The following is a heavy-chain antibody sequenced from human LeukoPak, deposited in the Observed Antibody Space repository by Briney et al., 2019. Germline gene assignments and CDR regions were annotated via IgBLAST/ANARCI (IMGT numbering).Heavy chain of an antibody. CDR1: GYTFSSYG. Sequence: ASVKVSCKASGYTFSSYGISWVRQAPGQGLEWMGWISAYNGNTNYRQKLQGRVTMTTDTSTSTVYMDLRSLRSDDTAIYYCARDSPDGSGTYYNDSPDYWGQGTLVTVSS. J-gene: IGHJ4*02. CDR2: ISAYNGNT. CDR3: ARDSPDGSGTYYNDSPDY. V-gene: IGHV1-18*01. D-gene: IGHD3-10*01.